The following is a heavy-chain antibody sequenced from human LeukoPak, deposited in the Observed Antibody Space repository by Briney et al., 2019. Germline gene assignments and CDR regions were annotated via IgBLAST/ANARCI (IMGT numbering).Heavy chain of an antibody. CDR3: ARPLEATVTVPFDY. Sequence: SETLSLTCTVSGGSISSGDYYWSWIRQPPGKGLEWIGYIYYSGSTYYNPSLKSRVTISVDTSKNQFSLKLSSVTAADTAVYYCARPLEATVTVPFDYWGQGTLVTVSS. V-gene: IGHV4-30-4*08. J-gene: IGHJ4*02. CDR1: GGSISSGDYY. CDR2: IYYSGST. D-gene: IGHD4-17*01.